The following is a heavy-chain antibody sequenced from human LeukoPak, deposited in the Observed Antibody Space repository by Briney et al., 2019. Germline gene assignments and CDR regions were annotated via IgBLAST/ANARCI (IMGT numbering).Heavy chain of an antibody. D-gene: IGHD6-19*01. J-gene: IGHJ4*02. CDR2: INEDGSEK. CDR3: TRDSGRFRLDY. CDR1: GFTFSTSW. V-gene: IGHV3-7*01. Sequence: GGSLRLSCAASGFTFSTSWMNWVRQAPGKGLEWVASINEDGSEKYYVDSVKGRLTVSRDNAKSSLYPQMNSLRVEDTAVYYCTRDSGRFRLDYWGQGILVTVSS.